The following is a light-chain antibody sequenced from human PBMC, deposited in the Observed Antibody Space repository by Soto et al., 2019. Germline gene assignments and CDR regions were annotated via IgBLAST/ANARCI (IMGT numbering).Light chain of an antibody. CDR3: CSYAGSSTLV. J-gene: IGLJ3*02. CDR1: SSDVGSYNL. Sequence: QSALTQPASVSGSPGQSITISCTGTSSDVGSYNLVSWYQQHPGKAPKLLIYEVSKRPSGVSNRFSVSKSGNTASLTISGLQAEDEADYYCCSYAGSSTLVCGGGTKVTVL. CDR2: EVS. V-gene: IGLV2-23*02.